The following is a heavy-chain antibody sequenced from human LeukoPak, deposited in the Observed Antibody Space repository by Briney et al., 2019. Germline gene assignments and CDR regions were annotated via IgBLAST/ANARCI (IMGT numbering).Heavy chain of an antibody. CDR1: GYTFTSYY. CDR2: INPSGGST. Sequence: ASVKVSCKASGYTFTSYYMHWVRQAPGQGLEWMGIINPSGGSTSYAQKFQGRVTITRDTSTSTVYMELSSLRSEDTAVYYYARATPSRYFDYWGQGTLVTVSS. D-gene: IGHD2-15*01. J-gene: IGHJ4*02. V-gene: IGHV1-46*01. CDR3: ARATPSRYFDY.